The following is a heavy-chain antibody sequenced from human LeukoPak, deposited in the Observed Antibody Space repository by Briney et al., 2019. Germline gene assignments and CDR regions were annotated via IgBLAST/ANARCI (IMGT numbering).Heavy chain of an antibody. CDR2: ISSSGSTI. J-gene: IGHJ4*02. D-gene: IGHD1-1*01. CDR3: ARDVLWRTGTTLFDY. Sequence: SGGSLRLSCAASGFTSSSYELNWVRRAPGKGLEWVSYISSSGSTIYYADSVKGRFTISRDNAKNSLYLQMNSLRVEDTAVYYCARDVLWRTGTTLFDYWGRGTLVTISS. V-gene: IGHV3-48*03. CDR1: GFTSSSYE.